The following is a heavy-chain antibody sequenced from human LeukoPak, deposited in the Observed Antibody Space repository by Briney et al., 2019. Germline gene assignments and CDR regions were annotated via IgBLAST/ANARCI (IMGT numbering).Heavy chain of an antibody. CDR1: GGTFSSYA. D-gene: IGHD1-20*01. V-gene: IGHV1-69*13. Sequence: SVKVSCKASGGTFSSYAISWVRQAPGQGLEWMGGIIPIFGTANYAQKFQGRVTITADESTSTAYMELSSLRSEDTAVYYCASPYNWNDGGAFDIWGQGTMATVSS. J-gene: IGHJ3*02. CDR3: ASPYNWNDGGAFDI. CDR2: IIPIFGTA.